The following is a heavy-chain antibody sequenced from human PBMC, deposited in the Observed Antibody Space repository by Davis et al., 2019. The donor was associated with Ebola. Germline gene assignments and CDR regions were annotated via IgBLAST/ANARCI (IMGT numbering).Heavy chain of an antibody. CDR2: INHSGST. CDR3: ARGRPFF. V-gene: IGHV4-34*01. D-gene: IGHD2/OR15-2a*01. J-gene: IGHJ4*02. CDR1: GFTFSSYA. Sequence: ESLKISCAASGFTFSSYAMSWVRQSPGKGLEWIGEINHSGSTNYNPSLKRRVTISVDTSKNQFSLKLSSVTAADTAVYYCARGRPFFWGQGTLVTVSS.